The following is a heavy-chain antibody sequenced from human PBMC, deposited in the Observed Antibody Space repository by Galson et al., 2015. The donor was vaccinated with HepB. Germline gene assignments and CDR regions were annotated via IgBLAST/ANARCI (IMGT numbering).Heavy chain of an antibody. D-gene: IGHD2-15*01. CDR2: TYYRSKWYS. Sequence: CAISGDSVSNNNAAWNWIRESPSRGLEWLGRTYYRSKWYSDYAESLRSRITINPDTSKNQISLHLNSVTPEDKAVYYCARVRGTIYYYGMDVWGQGTTVTVSS. J-gene: IGHJ6*02. CDR1: GDSVSNNNAA. V-gene: IGHV6-1*01. CDR3: ARVRGTIYYYGMDV.